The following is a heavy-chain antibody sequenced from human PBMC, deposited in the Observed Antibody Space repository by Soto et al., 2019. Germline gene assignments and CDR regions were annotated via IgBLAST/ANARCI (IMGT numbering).Heavy chain of an antibody. CDR3: ARHLNCSSTSCYDGYYYYYGMDV. CDR2: ISGSGGST. V-gene: IGHV3-23*01. Sequence: PGGSLRLSCAASGFTFSSYAMNWVRQAPGKGLEWVSVISGSGGSTYYADAVKGRFTISRDNSKNTLYLQMNSLRAEDTAVYYCARHLNCSSTSCYDGYYYYYGMDVWGQGTTVTVSS. J-gene: IGHJ6*02. CDR1: GFTFSSYA. D-gene: IGHD2-2*01.